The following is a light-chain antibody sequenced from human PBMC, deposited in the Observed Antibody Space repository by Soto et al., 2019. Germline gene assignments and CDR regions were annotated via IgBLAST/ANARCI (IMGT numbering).Light chain of an antibody. V-gene: IGLV2-8*01. CDR3: TSYGGRDNLI. J-gene: IGLJ2*01. CDR1: SSDVGAYNY. Sequence: QSVLTQPPSASGSPGQSVTISCTGTSSDVGAYNYVSWFQQHPGKAPKLIMSDVNKRPAGVPDRFSGSKSGNTASLTVSGLQAEDEADYYCTSYGGRDNLIFGGGTKVTVL. CDR2: DVN.